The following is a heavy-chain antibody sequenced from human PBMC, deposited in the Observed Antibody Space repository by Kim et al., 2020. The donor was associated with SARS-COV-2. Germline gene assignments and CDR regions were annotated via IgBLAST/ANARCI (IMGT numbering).Heavy chain of an antibody. CDR1: GFTFSSYG. CDR3: ARVDAADYYGMDV. V-gene: IGHV3-33*01. Sequence: GGSLRLSCAASGFTFSSYGMHWVRQAPGKGLEWVAVIWYDGSNKYYADSVKGRFTISRDNSKNTLYLQMNSLRAEDTAVYYCARVDAADYYGMDVWGQGTTVTVSS. CDR2: IWYDGSNK. J-gene: IGHJ6*02. D-gene: IGHD6-25*01.